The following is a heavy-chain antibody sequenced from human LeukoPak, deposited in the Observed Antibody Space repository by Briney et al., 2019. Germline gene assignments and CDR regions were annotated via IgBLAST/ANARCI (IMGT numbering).Heavy chain of an antibody. J-gene: IGHJ4*02. D-gene: IGHD2-15*01. Sequence: GGSLRLSCAASGFTFSSYEMNWVRQAPGKGLEWVSVIYSGGGTYYADSVKGRFTISRDNSKNTVYLQMNSLRAEDTAVYYCARASFWFDYSGYYFDFWGQGTLVTVSS. CDR1: GFTFSSYE. CDR2: IYSGGGT. CDR3: ARASFWFDYSGYYFDF. V-gene: IGHV3-66*01.